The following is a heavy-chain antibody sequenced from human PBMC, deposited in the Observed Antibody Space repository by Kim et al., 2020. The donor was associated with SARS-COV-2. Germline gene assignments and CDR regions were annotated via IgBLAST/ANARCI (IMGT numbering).Heavy chain of an antibody. CDR2: ILWNGGNT. Sequence: GGSLRLSCAASGFSFDEYGMSWVRQAPGKGLEWVSGILWNGGNTGYADSVKGRFTISRDDAQNSLHLYTNDLTVEDTALYYCARDFREFSIGAGSGPFDLWGRGTMVIVSS. CDR1: GFSFDEYG. J-gene: IGHJ3*01. V-gene: IGHV3-20*04. CDR3: ARDFREFSIGAGSGPFDL. D-gene: IGHD3-10*01.